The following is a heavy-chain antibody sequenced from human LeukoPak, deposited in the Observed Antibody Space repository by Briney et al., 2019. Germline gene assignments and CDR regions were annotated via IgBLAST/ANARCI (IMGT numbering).Heavy chain of an antibody. CDR2: INHSGST. Sequence: PSETLSLTCAVYGGSFSGYYWSWIRQPPGKGLEWIGEINHSGSTNYNPSLKGRVTISVDTSKNQFSLKLSSVTAADTAVYYCARLVRSGVVVPAAIDYYYYMDVWGKGTTVTVSS. CDR1: GGSFSGYY. D-gene: IGHD2-2*01. CDR3: ARLVRSGVVVPAAIDYYYYMDV. J-gene: IGHJ6*03. V-gene: IGHV4-34*01.